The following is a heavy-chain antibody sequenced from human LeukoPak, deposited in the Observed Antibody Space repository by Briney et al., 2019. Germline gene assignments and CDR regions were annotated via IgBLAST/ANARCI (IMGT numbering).Heavy chain of an antibody. V-gene: IGHV3-9*01. D-gene: IGHD3-10*01. Sequence: GRSLRLSCAASGFTFDDYAMHWVRQAPGKGLEWVSGISWNSGSIGYADSVKGQFTISRDNAKNSLYLQTNSLRAEDTALYYCAKDRTTMVRGVIDYWGQGTLVTVSS. CDR3: AKDRTTMVRGVIDY. J-gene: IGHJ4*02. CDR1: GFTFDDYA. CDR2: ISWNSGSI.